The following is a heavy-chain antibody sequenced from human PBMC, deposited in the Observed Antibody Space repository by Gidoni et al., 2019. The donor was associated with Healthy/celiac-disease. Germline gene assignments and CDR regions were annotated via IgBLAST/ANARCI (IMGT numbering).Heavy chain of an antibody. CDR3: AREGQGGGWYFDY. CDR1: GFNFSSYG. V-gene: IGHV3-33*08. D-gene: IGHD1-20*01. Sequence: QVQLVESGGGVVQPGRSLRLSCAASGFNFSSYGIHWVRQAPGTGLEWVAIIWYDGSNRYYADSVKGRFTISRDNSKNTLNLQMNSLRAEDTAVYYCAREGQGGGWYFDYWGQGTLVTVSS. CDR2: IWYDGSNR. J-gene: IGHJ4*02.